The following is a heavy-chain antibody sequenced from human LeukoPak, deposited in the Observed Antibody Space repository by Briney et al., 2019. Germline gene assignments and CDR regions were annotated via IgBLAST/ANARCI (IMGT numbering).Heavy chain of an antibody. CDR2: VYYKGHT. CDR1: GGSLSGYY. V-gene: IGHV4-59*08. Sequence: SETLSLTCAVYGGSLSGYYWTWIRQPPGKGPEWIGYVYYKGHTSYSPSLESRVTISVDTSKNQFSLKLNSVTSADTAVYYCARHMTVTYDAFDLWGQGTMVTVSS. J-gene: IGHJ3*01. D-gene: IGHD3-22*01. CDR3: ARHMTVTYDAFDL.